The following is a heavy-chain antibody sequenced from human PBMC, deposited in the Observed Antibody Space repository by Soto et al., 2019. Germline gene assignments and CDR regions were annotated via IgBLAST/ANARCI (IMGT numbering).Heavy chain of an antibody. V-gene: IGHV3-74*01. CDR1: GFTFSSYW. CDR2: INSDGSST. D-gene: IGHD4-17*01. Sequence: GGCLRLSCAASGFTFSSYWMHWVCQAPGKGLVWVSRINSDGSSTSYADSVKGRFTISRDNAKNTLYLQMNSLRAEDTAVYYCARDRATVTPDYYYYGMDVWGQGTTVTVSS. J-gene: IGHJ6*02. CDR3: ARDRATVTPDYYYYGMDV.